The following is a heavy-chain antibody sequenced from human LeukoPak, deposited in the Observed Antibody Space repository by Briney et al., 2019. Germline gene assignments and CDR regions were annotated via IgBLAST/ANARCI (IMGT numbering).Heavy chain of an antibody. CDR2: IYYSGST. V-gene: IGHV4-59*01. Sequence: SETLSLTSGVSGGSISYYYWSWIRLPPGRGLKWIGYIYYSGSTNYNPSLKSRVTISVDTSKNQFSLKLTSVTTADTAVYYCARSPQHSNTWIFDYWGQGTLVTVSS. D-gene: IGHD6-13*01. J-gene: IGHJ4*02. CDR3: ARSPQHSNTWIFDY. CDR1: GGSISYYY.